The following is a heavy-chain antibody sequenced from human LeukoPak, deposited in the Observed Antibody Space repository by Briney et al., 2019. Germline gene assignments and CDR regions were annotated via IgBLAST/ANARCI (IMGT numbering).Heavy chain of an antibody. V-gene: IGHV1-46*01. CDR1: GYTFTSYY. J-gene: IGHJ6*02. D-gene: IGHD3-10*01. CDR3: ARQNLLLWFGELLGPQSGYYYGMDV. Sequence: ASVKVSCKASGYTFTSYYMHWVRQAPGQGLEWMGIINPSGGSTSYAQKFQGRVTMTRDTSTSTVYMELSSLRSDDTAVYYCARQNLLLWFGELLGPQSGYYYGMDVWGQGTTVTVSS. CDR2: INPSGGST.